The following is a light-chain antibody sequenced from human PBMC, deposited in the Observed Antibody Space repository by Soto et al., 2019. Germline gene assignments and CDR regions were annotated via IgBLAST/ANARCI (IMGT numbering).Light chain of an antibody. CDR3: QQYNNWPWT. CDR2: GAS. Sequence: EIVLTQSPATLSLSPGARATLSCRASQSVSSYLAWYQQKPGQAPRLLIHGASTRAPGFPARFSGSGSGTDFTLTISSLQSEDFEVYYCQQYNNWPWTFGQGTKVDIK. J-gene: IGKJ1*01. V-gene: IGKV3-15*01. CDR1: QSVSSY.